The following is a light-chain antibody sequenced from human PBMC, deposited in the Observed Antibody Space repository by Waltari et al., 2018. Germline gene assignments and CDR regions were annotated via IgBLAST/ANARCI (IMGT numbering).Light chain of an antibody. CDR3: QQSYNNPRT. CDR2: AAS. J-gene: IGKJ3*01. Sequence: EIQLTQSPSSLSASVGDRVTITCRESQSVITYLNWYQQDPGKAPKLLIYAASSLQSGVPSRFSGSGSGTDFTLTISNLQPGDFATYYCQQSYNNPRTFGPGTKVNIK. V-gene: IGKV1-39*01. CDR1: QSVITY.